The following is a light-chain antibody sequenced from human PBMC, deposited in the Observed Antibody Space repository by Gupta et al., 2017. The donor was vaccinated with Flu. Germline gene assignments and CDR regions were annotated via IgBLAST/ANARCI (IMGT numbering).Light chain of an antibody. CDR3: QHHGT. V-gene: IGKV1-5*03. J-gene: IGKJ1*01. CDR1: QSISSW. CDR2: KAS. Sequence: DIQMTQSPSTLSASVGDRVTITCRASQSISSWLAGYQQKPGKAPKLLIYKASSLESGVQSRLRGSGSGTEFTRTSSSMQPDDFETYDCQHHGTFGQGTKVEIK.